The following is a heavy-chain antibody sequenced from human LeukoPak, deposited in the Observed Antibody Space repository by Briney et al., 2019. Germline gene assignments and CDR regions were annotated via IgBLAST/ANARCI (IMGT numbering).Heavy chain of an antibody. CDR2: IKQDGSEK. D-gene: IGHD4-17*01. CDR3: ARDSHGNYGDYEGMALGY. J-gene: IGHJ4*02. V-gene: IGHV3-7*01. CDR1: GFTFSSYW. Sequence: GGSLRLSCAASGFTFSSYWMSWVRQAPGKGLEWVANIKQDGSEKYYVDSVKGRFTISRDNAKNSLYLQMNSLRAEDTAVYYCARDSHGNYGDYEGMALGYWGQGTLVTVSS.